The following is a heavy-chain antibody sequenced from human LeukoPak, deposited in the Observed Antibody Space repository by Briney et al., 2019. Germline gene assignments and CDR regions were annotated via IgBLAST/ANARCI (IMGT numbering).Heavy chain of an antibody. Sequence: ASVKVSCKASGYTFTGYYMHWVRQAPGQGLEWMGWINPNSGGTNYAQKFQGRVTMTRDTSISTAHMELSRLRSDDTAVYYCARSRIVGATIPGDYWGQGTLVTVSS. D-gene: IGHD1-26*01. CDR1: GYTFTGYY. V-gene: IGHV1-2*02. CDR3: ARSRIVGATIPGDY. CDR2: INPNSGGT. J-gene: IGHJ4*02.